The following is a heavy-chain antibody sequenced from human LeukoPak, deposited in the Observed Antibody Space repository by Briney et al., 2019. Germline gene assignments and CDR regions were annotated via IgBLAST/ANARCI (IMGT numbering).Heavy chain of an antibody. CDR2: ISGSGGST. V-gene: IGHV3-23*01. D-gene: IGHD3-22*01. J-gene: IGHJ4*02. CDR1: GFTFSSYA. CDR3: ARGLNYGGSGYYFDS. Sequence: GGSLRLSCAASGFTFSSYAMSWVRQAPGKGLEWVSAISGSGGSTDYADSVKGRFTISRDSSKNTLYLQMNSLRIEDTAVYYCARGLNYGGSGYYFDSWGPGTLVTVSS.